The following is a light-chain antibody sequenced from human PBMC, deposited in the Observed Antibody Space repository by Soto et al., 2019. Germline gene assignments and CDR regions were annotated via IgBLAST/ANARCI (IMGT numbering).Light chain of an antibody. Sequence: EIVMTQSPATLSVSPGERATLSCRASQSVSSNLAWYQQKPGQAPRLLIYGASTRATGIPARFSGSGSGTEFTLTISSLQSEDFAFYYCQQYNNWPSSFGPGTKVDIK. CDR3: QQYNNWPSS. CDR1: QSVSSN. V-gene: IGKV3-15*01. CDR2: GAS. J-gene: IGKJ3*01.